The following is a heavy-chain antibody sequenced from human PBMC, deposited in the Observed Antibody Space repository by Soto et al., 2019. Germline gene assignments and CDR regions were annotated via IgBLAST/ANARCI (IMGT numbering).Heavy chain of an antibody. CDR2: INHSGST. D-gene: IGHD6-13*01. V-gene: IGHV4-34*01. Sequence: SETLSLTCAVYGGSFSGYYWSWIRQPPGKGLEWIGEINHSGSTNYNPSLKSRVTISVDTSKNQFSLKLSSVTAADTAVYYCARGRGWQQLVIRYYYYGMDVWGQGTTVTVSS. CDR1: GGSFSGYY. J-gene: IGHJ6*02. CDR3: ARGRGWQQLVIRYYYYGMDV.